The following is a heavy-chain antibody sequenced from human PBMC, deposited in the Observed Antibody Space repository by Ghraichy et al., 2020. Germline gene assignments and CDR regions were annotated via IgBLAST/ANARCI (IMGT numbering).Heavy chain of an antibody. J-gene: IGHJ4*02. CDR1: GFTFSDYY. CDR3: ARGGMATPVDY. CDR2: ISSSSSYT. D-gene: IGHD5-24*01. Sequence: GGSLRLSCAASGFTFSDYYMSWIRQAPGKGLEWVSYISSSSSYTNYADSVKGRFTISRDNAKNSLYLQMNSLRAEDTAVYYCARGGMATPVDYWGQGTLVTVSS. V-gene: IGHV3-11*05.